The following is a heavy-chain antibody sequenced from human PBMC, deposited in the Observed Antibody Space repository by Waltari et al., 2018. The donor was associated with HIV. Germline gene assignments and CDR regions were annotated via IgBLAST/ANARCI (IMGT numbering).Heavy chain of an antibody. CDR2: IKQDESED. Sequence: EVQLVESGGGLVQPGGSLRLSCAASGFTFSDYWMSWVRQAPGKGRDWVANIKQDESEDYYVDSVKGRFTISRDNARNSLYLQVNSLRAEDTAVYFCARPLYPWDYYFDCWGQGTLVSVSS. J-gene: IGHJ4*02. D-gene: IGHD2-2*02. V-gene: IGHV3-7*01. CDR1: GFTFSDYW. CDR3: ARPLYPWDYYFDC.